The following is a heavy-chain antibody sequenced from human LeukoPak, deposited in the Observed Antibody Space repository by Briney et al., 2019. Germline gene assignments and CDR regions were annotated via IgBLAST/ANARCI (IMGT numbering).Heavy chain of an antibody. D-gene: IGHD3-3*01. CDR3: ARGSSATVYYFDY. CDR1: GGSISSGGYY. V-gene: IGHV4-31*01. Sequence: PSQTLSLTCTVSGGSISSGGYYWSWIRQHPGKGLGWIGYIYYSGSTYYNPSLKSQVTISVDTSKNQFSLELSSVTAADTAVYYCARGSSATVYYFDYWGQGTLVTVSS. J-gene: IGHJ4*02. CDR2: IYYSGST.